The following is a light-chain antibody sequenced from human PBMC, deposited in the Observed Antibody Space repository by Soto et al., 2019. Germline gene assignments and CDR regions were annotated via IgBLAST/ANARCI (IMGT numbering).Light chain of an antibody. V-gene: IGKV1-27*01. Sequence: IQMTQSPSSLSASVGDRVTITFRASQGILTYLAWYQQKPGQVPELLIQAASTLQPGVPSRFSGSGSGTYFTLKISRVEAEDVGTYYCMQGLQTPPTFGQGTRLEIK. CDR3: MQGLQTPPT. J-gene: IGKJ5*01. CDR2: AAS. CDR1: QGILTY.